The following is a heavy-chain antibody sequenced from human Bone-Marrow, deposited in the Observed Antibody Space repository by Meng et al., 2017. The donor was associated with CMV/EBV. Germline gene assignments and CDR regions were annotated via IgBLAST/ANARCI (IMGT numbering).Heavy chain of an antibody. V-gene: IGHV3-74*01. CDR2: INSDGRST. CDR3: ATSPFWDNIKPERYSDY. J-gene: IGHJ4*03. CDR1: GFTFTSYW. D-gene: IGHD2/OR15-2a*01. Sequence: GESLKISCAASGFTFTSYWMHWVRQAPGKGLVWVSRINSDGRSTNYADSVKGRFTISRDNARNTLYLQMNSLRAEDTAVYYCATSPFWDNIKPERYSDYWGQGTTVTVSS.